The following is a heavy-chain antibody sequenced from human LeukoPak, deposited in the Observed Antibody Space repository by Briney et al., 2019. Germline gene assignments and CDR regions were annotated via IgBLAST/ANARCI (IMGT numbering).Heavy chain of an antibody. Sequence: GGSLRLSCAVSGFTFRDYAMSWVRQAPGKGLEWVSVITDSGGKTFYVDSVKGRFTISRDNSKSTLYLQMSSLSAEDSAMYYCAKLGRGSYPRYFDYWGQGALVTVSS. CDR1: GFTFRDYA. J-gene: IGHJ4*02. CDR2: ITDSGGKT. V-gene: IGHV3-23*01. CDR3: AKLGRGSYPRYFDY. D-gene: IGHD1-26*01.